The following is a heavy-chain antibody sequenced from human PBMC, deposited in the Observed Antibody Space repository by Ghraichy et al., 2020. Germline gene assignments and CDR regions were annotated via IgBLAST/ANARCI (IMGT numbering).Heavy chain of an antibody. Sequence: SETLSLTCAVYGGSFSGYYWSWIRQPPGKGLEWIGEINHSGSTNYNPSLKSRVTISVDTSKNQFSLKLSSVTAADTAVYYCASIDKEMANQYWGQGTLVTVSS. CDR1: GGSFSGYY. V-gene: IGHV4-34*01. D-gene: IGHD5-24*01. CDR3: ASIDKEMANQY. CDR2: INHSGST. J-gene: IGHJ4*02.